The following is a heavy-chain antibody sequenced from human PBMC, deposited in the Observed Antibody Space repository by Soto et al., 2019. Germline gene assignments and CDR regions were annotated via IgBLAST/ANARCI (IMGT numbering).Heavy chain of an antibody. CDR2: IYYSGST. V-gene: IGHV4-39*01. Sequence: SETLSLTCPVSGGSISSSSYYWGWIRQPPGKGLEWIGSIYYSGSTYYNPSLKSRVTISVDTSKNQFSLKLSSVTAADTAVYYCARHQGIAAADHWGQGTLVTVSS. J-gene: IGHJ4*02. CDR1: GGSISSSSYY. CDR3: ARHQGIAAADH. D-gene: IGHD6-13*01.